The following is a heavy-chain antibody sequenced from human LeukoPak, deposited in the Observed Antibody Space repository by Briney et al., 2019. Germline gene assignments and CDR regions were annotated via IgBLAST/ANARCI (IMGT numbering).Heavy chain of an antibody. D-gene: IGHD3-10*01. CDR1: GASINSSY. CDR3: VRDGYGSGSYGWFDP. Sequence: PSETLSLTCSVSGASINSSYWSWIRQPPGKGLEWIGNIYYSGSTNYNPSLESRVTMSLDTSKNHFSLKLTSVTAADTALYYCVRDGYGSGSYGWFDPWGQGALVTVSS. J-gene: IGHJ5*02. V-gene: IGHV4-59*01. CDR2: IYYSGST.